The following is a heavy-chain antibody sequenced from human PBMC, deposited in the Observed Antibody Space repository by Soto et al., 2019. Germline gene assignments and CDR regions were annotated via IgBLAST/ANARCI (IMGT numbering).Heavy chain of an antibody. CDR2: ISHDGSDK. Sequence: AGGSLRLSCAASGFTFSSYGMHWVRQATGKGPEWLAVISHDGSDKYYEDSVKGRFAISRDDSKNTLYLQMNSLRADDTAVDYCAKDRSGFAAPWGQGTLVTVSS. CDR1: GFTFSSYG. CDR3: AKDRSGFAAP. V-gene: IGHV3-30*18. D-gene: IGHD3-16*02. J-gene: IGHJ5*02.